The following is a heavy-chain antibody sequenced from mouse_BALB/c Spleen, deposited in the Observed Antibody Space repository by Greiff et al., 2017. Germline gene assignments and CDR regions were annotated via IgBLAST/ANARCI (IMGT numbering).Heavy chain of an antibody. CDR2: IYPGNSDT. J-gene: IGHJ4*01. V-gene: IGHV1-5*01. D-gene: IGHD1-1*02. CDR3: RRWWLQRDYYAMDY. CDR1: GYTFTSYW. Sequence: EVQLQQSGTVLARPGASVKMSCKASGYTFTSYWMHWVKQRPGQGLEWIGAIYPGNSDTSYNQKFKGKAKLTAVTSTSTAYMELSSLTDEDSAVYYFRRWWLQRDYYAMDYWGQGTSVTVSS.